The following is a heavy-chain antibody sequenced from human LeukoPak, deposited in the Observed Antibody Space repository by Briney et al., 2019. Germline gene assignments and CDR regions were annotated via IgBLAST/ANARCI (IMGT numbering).Heavy chain of an antibody. Sequence: SETLSLTCTVSGGTLNSFYWTWIRQPPGKGLDYIGYVYYSGSTKYNPSLKSRVTISVDTSKNQFSLKLSSVTAADTAVYYCARHVRDGSYYAGVDYWGQGTLVTVSS. CDR2: VYYSGST. CDR3: ARHVRDGSYYAGVDY. CDR1: GGTLNSFY. D-gene: IGHD1-26*01. J-gene: IGHJ4*02. V-gene: IGHV4-59*08.